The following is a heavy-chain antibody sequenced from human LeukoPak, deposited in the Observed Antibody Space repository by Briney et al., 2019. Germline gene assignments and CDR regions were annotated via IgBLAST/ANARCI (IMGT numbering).Heavy chain of an antibody. J-gene: IGHJ6*02. CDR3: ARVQSYDFWSGYQVIYGMDV. CDR1: GGTFSSYA. V-gene: IGHV1-2*06. Sequence: ASVKVSCKASGGTFSSYAISWVRQAPGQGLEWMGRINPNSGGTNYAQKFQGRVTMTRDTSISTAYMELSRLRSNDTAVYYCARVQSYDFWSGYQVIYGMDVWGQGTTVTVSS. CDR2: INPNSGGT. D-gene: IGHD3-3*01.